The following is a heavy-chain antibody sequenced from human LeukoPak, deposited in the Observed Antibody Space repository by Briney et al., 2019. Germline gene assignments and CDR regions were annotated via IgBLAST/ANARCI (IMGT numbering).Heavy chain of an antibody. D-gene: IGHD3-10*02. CDR2: ISSSSIYI. V-gene: IGHV3-21*01. Sequence: GGSLRLSCAASGFTFSSYWMSWVRQAPGKGLEWVSSISSSSIYIYYADSLKGRFTISRDNAKNSLYLQMNSLRAEDTAVYYCAELGITMIGGVWGKGTTVTISS. CDR3: AELGITMIGGV. CDR1: GFTFSSYW. J-gene: IGHJ6*04.